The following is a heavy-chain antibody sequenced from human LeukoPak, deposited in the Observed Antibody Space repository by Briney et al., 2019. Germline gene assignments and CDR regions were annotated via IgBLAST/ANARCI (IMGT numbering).Heavy chain of an antibody. D-gene: IGHD5-24*01. CDR1: GGSISSSSYY. CDR2: IYYSGST. V-gene: IGHV4-39*01. J-gene: IGHJ3*02. CDR3: ASNSQGRWQKAFDI. Sequence: SETLSLTCTVSGGSISSSSYYWGWIRQPPGKGLEWIGSIYYSGSTYYNPSLKSRVTTSVDTSKNQFSLKLSSVTAADTAVYYCASNSQGRWQKAFDIWGQGTMVTVSS.